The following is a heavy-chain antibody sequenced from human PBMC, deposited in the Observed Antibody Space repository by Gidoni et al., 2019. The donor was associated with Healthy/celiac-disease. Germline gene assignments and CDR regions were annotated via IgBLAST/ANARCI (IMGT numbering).Heavy chain of an antibody. CDR1: GFTFSSYA. Sequence: EVQLLESGGGLVQPGGSLRLSCPASGFTFSSYAIGWVRQAPGKGLEWVSAISGSGGSTYYADSVKGRFTISRDNSKNTLYLQMNSLRAEDTAVYYCAKDPDYYYDSSGYSDWGQGTLVTVSS. CDR2: ISGSGGST. CDR3: AKDPDYYYDSSGYSD. D-gene: IGHD3-22*01. V-gene: IGHV3-23*01. J-gene: IGHJ4*02.